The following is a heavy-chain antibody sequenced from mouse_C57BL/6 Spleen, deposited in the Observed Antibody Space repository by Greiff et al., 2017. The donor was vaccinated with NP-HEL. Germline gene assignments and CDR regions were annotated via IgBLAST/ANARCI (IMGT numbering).Heavy chain of an antibody. D-gene: IGHD2-4*01. CDR3: ARGGDDYVRVCFAY. Sequence: DVKLVESGGGLVKPGGSLKLSCAASGFTFSSYAMSWVRQTPEKRLEWVATISDGGSYTYYPDNVKGRFTISRDNAKNNLYLQMSHLKSEETAMYYWARGGDDYVRVCFAYWGQGTLVTVSA. J-gene: IGHJ3*01. CDR2: ISDGGSYT. CDR1: GFTFSSYA. V-gene: IGHV5-4*03.